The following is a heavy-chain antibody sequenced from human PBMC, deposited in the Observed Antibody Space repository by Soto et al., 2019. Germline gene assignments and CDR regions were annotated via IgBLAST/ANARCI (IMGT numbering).Heavy chain of an antibody. D-gene: IGHD1-26*01. CDR2: IKHDGSAT. CDR3: VRDGSGSYFDGVGY. J-gene: IGHJ4*02. Sequence: VQLVESGGGLVQLGGSRRLSCAASGFTFSSFWMTWVRQAPGKGLEWVANIKHDGSATYYVESVKGRFTISRDNARNSLCLEKKGLRSEDTAVYACVRDGSGSYFDGVGYWGQGTLVTVSS. CDR1: GFTFSSFW. V-gene: IGHV3-7*01.